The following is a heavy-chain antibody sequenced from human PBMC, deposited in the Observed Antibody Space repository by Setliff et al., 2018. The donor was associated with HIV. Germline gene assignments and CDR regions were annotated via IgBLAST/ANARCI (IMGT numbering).Heavy chain of an antibody. J-gene: IGHJ4*02. CDR3: ARNSFPRAVTGNGPLFDY. CDR2: ISAYNGDT. CDR1: GYTFTSYG. D-gene: IGHD6-19*01. Sequence: ASVKVSCKASGYTFTSYGISWLRQAPGQGLEWMGWISAYNGDTQSTQRFQGRVTMTTDTSTNTAYMEVRSLRSDDTAVYYCARNSFPRAVTGNGPLFDYWGQGTLVTVSS. V-gene: IGHV1-18*01.